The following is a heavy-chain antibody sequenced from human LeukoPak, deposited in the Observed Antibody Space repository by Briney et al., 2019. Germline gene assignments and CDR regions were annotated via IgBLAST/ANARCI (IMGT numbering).Heavy chain of an antibody. Sequence: AETLSLTCTVSGGSISSYYWSWIRQPPGKGLEGIGYIYNRGRTNYNPSLKSRVSISVDTSKNQFSLKLRSVTVADTAVYYCARDRPGIAVAGDAFDIWGQGTMVTVSS. CDR1: GGSISSYY. J-gene: IGHJ3*02. V-gene: IGHV4-59*01. CDR3: ARDRPGIAVAGDAFDI. CDR2: IYNRGRT. D-gene: IGHD6-19*01.